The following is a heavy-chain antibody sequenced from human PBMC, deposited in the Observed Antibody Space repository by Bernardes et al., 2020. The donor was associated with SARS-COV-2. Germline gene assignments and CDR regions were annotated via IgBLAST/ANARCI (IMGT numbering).Heavy chain of an antibody. CDR3: AREEVLWDAFDI. Sequence: GGSLRLSCAASGFTFSSYAMHWVRQAPGKGLEWVAVISYDGSNKYYADSVKGRFTISRDNSKNTLYLQMNSLRAEDTAVYYCAREEVLWDAFDIWGQGTMVTVSS. CDR2: ISYDGSNK. V-gene: IGHV3-30-3*01. J-gene: IGHJ3*02. CDR1: GFTFSSYA. D-gene: IGHD3-16*01.